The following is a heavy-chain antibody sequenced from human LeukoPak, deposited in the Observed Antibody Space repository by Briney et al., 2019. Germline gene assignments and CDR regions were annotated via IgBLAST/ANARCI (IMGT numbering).Heavy chain of an antibody. CDR3: ARPTIARGSHDAFDI. D-gene: IGHD1-26*01. CDR1: GYSFTSYW. CDR2: IYPGDSDT. V-gene: IGHV5-51*01. J-gene: IGHJ3*02. Sequence: GESLKISCKDSGYSFTSYWIGWVRQMPGKGLEWMGIIYPGDSDTRYGPSFQGQVTISADKSISTAYLQWSSLRASDTATYYCARPTIARGSHDAFDIWGQGTMVTVSS.